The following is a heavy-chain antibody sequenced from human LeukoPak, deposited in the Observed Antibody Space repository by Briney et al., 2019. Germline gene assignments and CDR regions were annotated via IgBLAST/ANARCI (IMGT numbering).Heavy chain of an antibody. J-gene: IGHJ4*02. CDR2: ISSSSSYT. CDR3: ARSIQWELLSGEDNYFDY. D-gene: IGHD1-26*01. CDR1: GFTFSDYY. Sequence: GGSLRLSCAASGFTFSDYYMSWIRQAPGKGLEWVSYISSSSSYTNYADSVKGRFTISRDNAKSSLYLQMNSLRAEDTAVYYCARSIQWELLSGEDNYFDYWGQGTLGSVSS. V-gene: IGHV3-11*03.